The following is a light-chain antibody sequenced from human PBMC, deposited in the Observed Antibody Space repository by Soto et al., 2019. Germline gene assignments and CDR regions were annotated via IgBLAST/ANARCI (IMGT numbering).Light chain of an antibody. Sequence: ERVLTQPPATLSVSPGERATLSCRASQSVSNNLAWYQQQPGQAPRLLIYGASTTASGIPARFSGSGSGTEFTLTISSLQSEDFAVYYCLHYNDWPRWTFGQGTKVDIK. V-gene: IGKV3-15*01. CDR3: LHYNDWPRWT. J-gene: IGKJ1*01. CDR1: QSVSNN. CDR2: GAS.